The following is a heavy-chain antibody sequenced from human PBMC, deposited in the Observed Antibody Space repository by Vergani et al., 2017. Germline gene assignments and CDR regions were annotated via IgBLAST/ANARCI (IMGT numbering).Heavy chain of an antibody. J-gene: IGHJ3*02. CDR1: GFTFDDYA. CDR2: ISWNSGST. CDR3: AKDRSGFGAFDI. V-gene: IGHV3-9*01. Sequence: EVQLVESGGGLVQPGRSLRLSCAASGFTFDDYAMHWVRQAPGKGLEWVSGISWNSGSTGYADSVKGRFTISRDNAKNSLYLQMNSLRAEDTALYYCAKDRSGFGAFDIWGQGTMVTVSS. D-gene: IGHD5-12*01.